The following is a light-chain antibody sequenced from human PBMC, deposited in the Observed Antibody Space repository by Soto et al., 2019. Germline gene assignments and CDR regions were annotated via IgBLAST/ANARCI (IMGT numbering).Light chain of an antibody. CDR2: VAS. Sequence: DIQMTQSPSSLSASVGDRVTITCRASQGISTYLNWYQQKPGKAPKLLIYVASSLQSGVPSRFSGSGSGTDFTLTISSLQPEAFATYSCQHSTTWTFGQGTKVDIK. V-gene: IGKV1-39*01. CDR3: QHSTTWT. J-gene: IGKJ1*01. CDR1: QGISTY.